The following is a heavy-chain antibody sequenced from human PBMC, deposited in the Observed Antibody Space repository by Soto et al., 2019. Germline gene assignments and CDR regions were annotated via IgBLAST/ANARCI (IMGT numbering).Heavy chain of an antibody. Sequence: SETLSLTCAVYVGSFSGYYWSWIRQPPGKGLEWIGEINHSGSTNYNPSLKGRVTISVDTSKNQFSLKLSSVTAADTAVYYCARKNYDFWSGYLPGFDYWGQGTLVTVSS. CDR1: VGSFSGYY. CDR2: INHSGST. CDR3: ARKNYDFWSGYLPGFDY. D-gene: IGHD3-3*01. V-gene: IGHV4-34*01. J-gene: IGHJ4*02.